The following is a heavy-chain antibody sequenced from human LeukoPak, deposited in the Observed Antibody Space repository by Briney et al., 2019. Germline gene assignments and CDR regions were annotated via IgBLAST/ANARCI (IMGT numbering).Heavy chain of an antibody. D-gene: IGHD5/OR15-5a*01. J-gene: IGHJ3*02. V-gene: IGHV4-59*01. CDR3: ARVNVYVRAFDI. CDR2: IYYSGST. Sequence: PSETLSLTCTVSGGSISSYCWSWIRQPPGKGLEWIGYIYYSGSTNYNPSLKSRVTISVDTSKNQFSLKLSSVTAADTAVYYCARVNVYVRAFDIWGQGTMVTVSS. CDR1: GGSISSYC.